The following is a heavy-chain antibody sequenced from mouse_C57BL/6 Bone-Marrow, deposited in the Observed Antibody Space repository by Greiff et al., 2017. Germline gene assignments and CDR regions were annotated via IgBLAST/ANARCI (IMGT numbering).Heavy chain of an antibody. D-gene: IGHD2-3*01. CDR3: ARRLLRYWYFDV. CDR1: GYAFSSSW. CDR2: IYPGDGDT. V-gene: IGHV1-82*01. J-gene: IGHJ1*03. Sequence: QVQLQQSGPELVKPGASVKISCKASGYAFSSSWMNWVKQRPGKGLEWIGRIYPGDGDTNYNGKFTGKATLTAAKSSSTAYMQLSSLTSEDSAVYFCARRLLRYWYFDVWGTGTTVTVSS.